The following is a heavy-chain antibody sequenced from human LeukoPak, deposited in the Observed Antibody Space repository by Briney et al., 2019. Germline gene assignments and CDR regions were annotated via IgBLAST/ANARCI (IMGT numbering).Heavy chain of an antibody. CDR3: ARDGTAAGLYFDL. Sequence: GGSLRLSCAVSGFTFSDYWMNWVRQAPGKGLEWVASIKQDGSDQSYVDSVKGRFTISRDNAKNSLYLQMSSLRVEDTAVYYCARDGTAAGLYFDLWGQGTLVTVSS. CDR1: GFTFSDYW. CDR2: IKQDGSDQ. V-gene: IGHV3-7*01. J-gene: IGHJ4*01. D-gene: IGHD6-13*01.